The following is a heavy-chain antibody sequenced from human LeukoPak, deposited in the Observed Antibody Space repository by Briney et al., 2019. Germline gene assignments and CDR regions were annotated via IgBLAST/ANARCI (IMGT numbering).Heavy chain of an antibody. D-gene: IGHD3-22*01. CDR3: ARAGDSSGYYYGNWFDP. J-gene: IGHJ5*02. CDR2: INHSGST. Sequence: PSETLSLTCAVYGGSFSGYYWSWIRQPPGKGLEWIGEINHSGSTNYNPSLKSRVAISVDTCKNQFSLKLSSVTAADTAVYYCARAGDSSGYYYGNWFDPWGQGTLVTVSS. CDR1: GGSFSGYY. V-gene: IGHV4-34*01.